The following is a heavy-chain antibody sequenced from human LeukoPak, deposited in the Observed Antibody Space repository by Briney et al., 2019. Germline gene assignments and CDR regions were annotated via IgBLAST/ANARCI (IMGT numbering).Heavy chain of an antibody. CDR1: GFTFSSYS. CDR2: IYSGGST. Sequence: GGSLRLSCAASGFTFSSYSMNWVRQAPGKGLEWVSVIYSGGSTYYADSVKGRFTISRDNSKNMLYLQMNSLRAEDTAVYYCARDGGYYYDSSGPNWGQGTLVTVSS. CDR3: ARDGGYYYDSSGPN. V-gene: IGHV3-66*01. J-gene: IGHJ4*02. D-gene: IGHD3-22*01.